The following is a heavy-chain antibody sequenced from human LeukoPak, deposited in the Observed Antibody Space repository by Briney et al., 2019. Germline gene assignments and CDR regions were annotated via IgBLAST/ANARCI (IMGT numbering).Heavy chain of an antibody. J-gene: IGHJ6*02. D-gene: IGHD1-26*01. CDR1: GFTFSRYA. CDR3: AKCHSGNYYYGMDV. V-gene: IGHV3-23*01. CDR2: ISGSGGST. Sequence: PGGSLRLSCAASGFTFSRYAMSWVRQAPGKGLEWVSVISGSGGSTYYADSVKGRFTISRDNSKNTLYLQMNSLRAEDTAVYYCAKCHSGNYYYGMDVWGQGTTVTVSS.